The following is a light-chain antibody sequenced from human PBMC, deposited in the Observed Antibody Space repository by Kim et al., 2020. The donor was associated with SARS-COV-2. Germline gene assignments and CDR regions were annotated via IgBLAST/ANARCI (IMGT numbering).Light chain of an antibody. Sequence: FGQTVSITCQGDSLRRYFASWYQQKPGQAPVLVIYSKNSRPSGIPYRFYGSSSGNTAILTINGAQAEDEADYYCNSRDSSGDHVIFGGGTQLTVL. J-gene: IGLJ2*01. CDR2: SKN. CDR1: SLRRYF. V-gene: IGLV3-19*01. CDR3: NSRDSSGDHVI.